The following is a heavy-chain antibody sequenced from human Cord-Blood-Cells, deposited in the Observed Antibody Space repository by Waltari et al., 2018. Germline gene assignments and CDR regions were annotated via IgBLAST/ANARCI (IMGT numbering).Heavy chain of an antibody. Sequence: QVQLVQSGAEVKKPGASVKVSCKAAGYTFTGYYMPWGRQAPGQGLEWMGWINPNSGGTNYAQKFQGRVTMTRDTSISTAYMELSRLRSDDTAVYYCARDEAGDNWFDPWGQGTLVTVSS. D-gene: IGHD6-19*01. CDR3: ARDEAGDNWFDP. V-gene: IGHV1-2*02. CDR1: GYTFTGYY. CDR2: INPNSGGT. J-gene: IGHJ5*02.